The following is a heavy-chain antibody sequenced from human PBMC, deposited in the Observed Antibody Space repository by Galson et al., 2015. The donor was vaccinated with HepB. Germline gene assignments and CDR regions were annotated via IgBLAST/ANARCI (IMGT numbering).Heavy chain of an antibody. D-gene: IGHD5-24*01. Sequence: SLRLSCAASGFSVSDNYMTWVRQAPGKGLEWVSAISGSGGSTYYADSVKGRFTISRDNSKNTLYLQMNSLRAEDTAVYYCATQDGYNLDYWGQGTLVTVSS. CDR1: GFSVSDNY. V-gene: IGHV3-23*01. CDR3: ATQDGYNLDY. CDR2: ISGSGGST. J-gene: IGHJ4*02.